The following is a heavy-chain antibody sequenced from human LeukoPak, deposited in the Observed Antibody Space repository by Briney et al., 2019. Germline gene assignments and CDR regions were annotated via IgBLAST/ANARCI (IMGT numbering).Heavy chain of an antibody. CDR1: GGSISTGIYY. CDR3: ARGRLTWDHCWFDP. J-gene: IGHJ5*02. D-gene: IGHD1-26*01. CDR2: IYSSRST. V-gene: IGHV4-61*02. Sequence: SETLSLTCTVTGGSISTGIYYWSWIRQPAGKGLEWIGRIYSSRSTNYNPSLKSRVTISIDTSKNQFSLNLSSVTAADTAVYYCARGRLTWDHCWFDPWGQGALVTVSS.